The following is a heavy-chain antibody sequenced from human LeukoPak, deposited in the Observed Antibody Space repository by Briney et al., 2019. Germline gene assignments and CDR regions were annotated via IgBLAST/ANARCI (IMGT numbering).Heavy chain of an antibody. Sequence: ASVKVSCKASGYTFTSYAMNWVRQAPGQGLEWMGWINTNTGNPTYAQGFTGRFVFSLDTSVSTAYLQISSLKAEDTAVYYCARVLAAGTYYYYGMDVWGQGTTVTVSS. CDR3: ARVLAAGTYYYYGMDV. CDR2: INTNTGNP. J-gene: IGHJ6*02. V-gene: IGHV7-4-1*02. CDR1: GYTFTSYA. D-gene: IGHD6-13*01.